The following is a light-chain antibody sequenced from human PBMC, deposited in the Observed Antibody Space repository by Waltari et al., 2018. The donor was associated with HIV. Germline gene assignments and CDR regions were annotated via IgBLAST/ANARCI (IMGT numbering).Light chain of an antibody. CDR3: HQRSSWPLT. V-gene: IGKV3-11*01. Sequence: EIVLTQSPATLSLSPGESATLSCRASQSVSSYLAWYQQKPGQAPRLLIYGASSRATGIPARFSGSGSGTDFTLTISSLEPGDFGVYYCHQRSSWPLTFGQGTRLEIK. J-gene: IGKJ5*01. CDR2: GAS. CDR1: QSVSSY.